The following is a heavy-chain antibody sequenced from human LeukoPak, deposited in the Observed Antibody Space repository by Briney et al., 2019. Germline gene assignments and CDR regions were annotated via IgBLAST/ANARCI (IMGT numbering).Heavy chain of an antibody. J-gene: IGHJ4*02. CDR2: IPYDGSNK. CDR3: AKVTGEFGELLEALDY. Sequence: GGSLRLSCAASGFTFSTYAMHWVRQAPGKGLEWVAVIPYDGSNKYYADSVKGRFTISRDNAKNSLYLQMNSLRAEDTAVYYCAKVTGEFGELLEALDYWGQGTLVTVSS. D-gene: IGHD3-10*01. CDR1: GFTFSTYA. V-gene: IGHV3-30*04.